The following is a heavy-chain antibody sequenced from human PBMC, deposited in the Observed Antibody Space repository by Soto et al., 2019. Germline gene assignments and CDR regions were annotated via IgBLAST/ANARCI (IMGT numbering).Heavy chain of an antibody. CDR3: ARGSRMRIPAASGRDYYYQGLDV. D-gene: IGHD2-15*01. CDR2: INHRGSI. CDR1: GGSFSGYY. J-gene: IGHJ6*02. V-gene: IGHV4-34*01. Sequence: QVQLQQWGAGLLKPSETLSLNCAVYGGSFSGYYWSWIRQPPGRGLGWIGEINHRGSINYNRSLKSRVTMSVDTSKNQFSLKLNSVTAADTAVFYCARGSRMRIPAASGRDYYYQGLDVWGQGTAVTVSS.